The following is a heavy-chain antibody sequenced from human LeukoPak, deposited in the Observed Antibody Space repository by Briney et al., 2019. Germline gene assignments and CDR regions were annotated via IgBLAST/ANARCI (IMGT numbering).Heavy chain of an antibody. CDR2: IKQDGSEK. V-gene: IGHV3-7*01. J-gene: IGHJ4*02. Sequence: GGSLRLSCAASGFTFSSYWMSWVRQAPGEGLEWVANIKQDGSEKYYVDSVKGRFTISRDNAKNSLYLQMNSLRAEDTAVYYCARDLYRIVVVPHYFDYWGQGTLVTVSS. CDR3: ARDLYRIVVVPHYFDY. CDR1: GFTFSSYW. D-gene: IGHD3-22*01.